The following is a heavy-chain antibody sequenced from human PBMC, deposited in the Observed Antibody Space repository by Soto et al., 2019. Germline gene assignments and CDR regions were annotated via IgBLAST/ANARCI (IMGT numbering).Heavy chain of an antibody. Sequence: QVHLQESGPGLIKPSETLSLTCSVSGASVTSDNYHWTWIRQPPGKGLEWIGQTGSTNYNPSLKSRITISVDTSKNHFSLNLDSVTAADTAIYYCAIYKAGAGGNGFWGQGTLVIVSS. J-gene: IGHJ4*02. CDR1: GASVTSDNYH. CDR3: AIYKAGAGGNGF. V-gene: IGHV4-61*03. CDR2: QTGST. D-gene: IGHD6-19*01.